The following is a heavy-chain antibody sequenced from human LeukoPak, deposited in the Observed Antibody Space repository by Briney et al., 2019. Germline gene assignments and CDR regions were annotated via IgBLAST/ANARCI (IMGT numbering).Heavy chain of an antibody. CDR3: ARGREVYAIIPYYYYGMDV. CDR1: GGSFSGYY. Sequence: SETLSLTCAVYGGSFSGYYWSWIRQPPGKGLEWIGEINHSGSTNYNPSLKSRVTISVDTSKNQFSLKLSSVTAADTAVYYCARGREVYAIIPYYYYGMDVWGQGTTVTVSS. CDR2: INHSGST. V-gene: IGHV4-34*01. J-gene: IGHJ6*02. D-gene: IGHD2-8*01.